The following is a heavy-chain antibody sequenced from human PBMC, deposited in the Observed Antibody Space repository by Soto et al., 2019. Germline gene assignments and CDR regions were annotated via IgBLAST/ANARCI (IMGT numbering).Heavy chain of an antibody. Sequence: QVQLQESGPGLVKPSGTLSLTCAVSGGSISSSNWWSWVRQPPGKGLEWIGEIYHSGSTNYNPSLTSRVTKSVDKSKNKFSLKLSSVADADTAVYYCARGGLWFGELFPYWYFDLWGHGTLVTVSS. V-gene: IGHV4-4*02. CDR3: ARGGLWFGELFPYWYFDL. CDR2: IYHSGST. D-gene: IGHD3-10*01. J-gene: IGHJ2*01. CDR1: GGSISSSNW.